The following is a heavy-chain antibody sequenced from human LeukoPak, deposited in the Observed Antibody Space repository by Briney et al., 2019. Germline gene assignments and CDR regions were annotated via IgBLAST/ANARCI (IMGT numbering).Heavy chain of an antibody. J-gene: IGHJ4*02. Sequence: SETLSLTCTVSGDSMNEYYWSWVRQPPGKGLELIGYVFYAGRTNYRPSLKNRVTISLDTSKNQFSLRLSSVTAADTAVYYCARYGYYAYDYWGQGNLVTVSS. V-gene: IGHV4-59*01. CDR3: ARYGYYAYDY. CDR1: GDSMNEYY. D-gene: IGHD3-3*01. CDR2: VFYAGRT.